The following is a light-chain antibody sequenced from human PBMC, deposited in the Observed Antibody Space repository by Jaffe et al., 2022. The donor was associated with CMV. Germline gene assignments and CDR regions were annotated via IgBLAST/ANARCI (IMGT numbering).Light chain of an antibody. Sequence: SYELTQPPSVSVSPGQTATITCSGDKLGNKYTSWYQQKAGQSPVLVIWQNIKRPSGIPERFSASSSGNTATLTITGTQAMDEADYYCQAWDSTTGVFGTGTKVTVL. CDR1: KLGNKY. CDR2: QNI. CDR3: QAWDSTTGV. V-gene: IGLV3-1*01. J-gene: IGLJ1*01.